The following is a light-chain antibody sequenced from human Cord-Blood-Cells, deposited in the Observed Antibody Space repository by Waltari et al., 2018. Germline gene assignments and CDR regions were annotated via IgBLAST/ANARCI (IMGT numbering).Light chain of an antibody. CDR2: AAS. CDR1: QSISSY. J-gene: IGKJ1*01. Sequence: DIQMPQSPSSLSASVGDRVTITCRASQSISSYLNWYQQKPGKAPTLLIYAASSLQSGVPSRFSGSGSGTDFTLTISSLQPEDFATYYCQQSYSTPPTFGQGTKVEIK. V-gene: IGKV1-39*01. CDR3: QQSYSTPPT.